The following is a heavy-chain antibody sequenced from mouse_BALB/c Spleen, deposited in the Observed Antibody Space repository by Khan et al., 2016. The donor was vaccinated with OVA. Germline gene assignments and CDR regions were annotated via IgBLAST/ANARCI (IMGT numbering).Heavy chain of an antibody. CDR3: VREGAYHRSDCWFAY. V-gene: IGHV1-4*01. J-gene: IGHJ3*01. CDR1: GYTFTSYT. CDR2: INPSNDYT. Sequence: QVQLKQSGAELARPGASVKMSCKASGYTFTSYTMHWVKQRPGQGLEWIGYINPSNDYTNYNQNFKDKATLIVDKSSSTAYMQLSSLTSEDSSVLYCVREGAYHRSDCWFAYWGQGTLVTVSA. D-gene: IGHD2-14*01.